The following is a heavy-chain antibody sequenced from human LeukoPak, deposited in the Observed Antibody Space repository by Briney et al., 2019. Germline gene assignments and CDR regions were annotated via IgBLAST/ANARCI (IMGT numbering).Heavy chain of an antibody. D-gene: IGHD3-10*02. CDR2: ISSSGSTI. V-gene: IGHV3-48*03. Sequence: PGGSLRLSCAASGFTFSRYEMNWVRQAPGKELEWVSYISSSGSTIYYADSVKGRFTISRDNAKSSLYLQMNSLRAEDTAVYYCAELGITMIGGVWGKGTTVTISS. CDR1: GFTFSRYE. CDR3: AELGITMIGGV. J-gene: IGHJ6*04.